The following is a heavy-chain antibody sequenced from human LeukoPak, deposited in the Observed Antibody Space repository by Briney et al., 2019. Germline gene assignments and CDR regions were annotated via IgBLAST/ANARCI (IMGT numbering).Heavy chain of an antibody. CDR1: GYSFTSYW. D-gene: IGHD2-2*01. CDR3: ARHSFSYQLPNALDI. CDR2: IYPGDSDT. J-gene: IGHJ3*02. Sequence: PGESLKISCKGSGYSFTSYWSGWVRQMPGKGLESMGIIYPGDSDTRYSPSFQGQVTISADKSISTAYLQWSSLKASDTAMYYCARHSFSYQLPNALDIWGQGTMVTVSS. V-gene: IGHV5-51*01.